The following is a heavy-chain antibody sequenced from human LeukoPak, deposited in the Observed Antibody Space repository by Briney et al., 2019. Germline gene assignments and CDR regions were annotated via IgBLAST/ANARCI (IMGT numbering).Heavy chain of an antibody. J-gene: IGHJ4*02. D-gene: IGHD3-10*01. CDR2: MRQDGRAK. CDR1: GFTFSNYW. CDR3: ARGGRPGGFLSY. Sequence: GGSLRLSCAASGFTFSNYWMSWVRQAPGKGLEWVGSMRQDGRAKYSVDSVKGRFTISRDNAKNSLYLQMNSLRAEDTAVYCARGGRPGGFLSYWGRGRLASVSS. V-gene: IGHV3-7*01.